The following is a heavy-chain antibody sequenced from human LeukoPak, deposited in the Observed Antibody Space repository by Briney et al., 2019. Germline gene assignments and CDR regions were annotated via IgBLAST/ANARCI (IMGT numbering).Heavy chain of an antibody. D-gene: IGHD5-24*01. CDR3: AKGSMAEPREGIFDY. J-gene: IGHJ4*02. CDR2: ISWNSGSI. CDR1: GFTFDDYA. V-gene: IGHV3-9*03. Sequence: HAGRSLRLSCAASGFTFDDYAMHWVRQAPGKGLEWVSGISWNSGSIGYADSVKGRFTISRDNAKNSLYLQMNSLRAEDMALYYCAKGSMAEPREGIFDYWGQGTLVTVSS.